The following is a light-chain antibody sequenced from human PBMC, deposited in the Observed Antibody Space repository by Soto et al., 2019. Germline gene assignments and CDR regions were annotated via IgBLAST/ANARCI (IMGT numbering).Light chain of an antibody. Sequence: QSALTQPPSASGSPGQSVTISCTGSSSDVGGYNYVSWYQQHPGKAPKLMIYDVSKRRSGVPDRFSGSKSGNTASLTVSGLQAEDEADYYCSSYAGSNIVVFGGGTKVTVL. CDR2: DVS. CDR1: SSDVGGYNY. V-gene: IGLV2-8*01. CDR3: SSYAGSNIVV. J-gene: IGLJ2*01.